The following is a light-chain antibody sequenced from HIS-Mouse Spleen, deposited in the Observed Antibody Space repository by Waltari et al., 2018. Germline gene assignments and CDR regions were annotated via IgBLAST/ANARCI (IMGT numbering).Light chain of an antibody. V-gene: IGLV3-21*03. CDR3: QVWDSSSDHYV. Sequence: SYVLTQPPSVSVAPGKTARITCGGNNIGSKSVHWYQQKPGQAPVLVVYDDSDRPSGTPERFSGSNSGNTATLTISRVEAGDEDDYYCQVWDSSSDHYVFGTGTKVTVL. CDR2: DDS. CDR1: NIGSKS. J-gene: IGLJ1*01.